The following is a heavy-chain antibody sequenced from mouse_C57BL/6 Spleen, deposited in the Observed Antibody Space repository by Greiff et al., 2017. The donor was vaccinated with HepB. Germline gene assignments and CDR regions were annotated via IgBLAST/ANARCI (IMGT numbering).Heavy chain of an antibody. Sequence: VQLQQSGAELVKPGASVKLSCKASGYTSTEYTIHWVKQRSGQGLEWIGWFYPGSGSIKYNEKFKDKATLTADKSSSTVYMELSRLTSEDSAVYFCARHEDEYYYGSSQYYFDYWGQGTTLTVSS. D-gene: IGHD1-1*01. J-gene: IGHJ2*01. CDR1: GYTSTEYT. V-gene: IGHV1-62-2*01. CDR2: FYPGSGSI. CDR3: ARHEDEYYYGSSQYYFDY.